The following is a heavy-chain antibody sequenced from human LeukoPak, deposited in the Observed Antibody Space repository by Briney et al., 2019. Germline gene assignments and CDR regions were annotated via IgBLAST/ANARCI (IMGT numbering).Heavy chain of an antibody. V-gene: IGHV3-48*01. CDR1: GFTFSSYS. D-gene: IGHD5-24*01. Sequence: GGSLRLSCAASGFTFSSYSMNWVRQAPGKGLEWVSYITTRSATYYTDSVKGRFTISRDNAKDSVYLQMNSLRAEDTAVYYCARVYLDGYKGYFDYWGQGTLVTVSS. CDR2: ITTRSAT. J-gene: IGHJ4*02. CDR3: ARVYLDGYKGYFDY.